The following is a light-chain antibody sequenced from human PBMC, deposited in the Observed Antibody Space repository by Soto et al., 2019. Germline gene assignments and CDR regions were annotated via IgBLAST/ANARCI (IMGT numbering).Light chain of an antibody. V-gene: IGLV2-14*01. Sequence: QSMLTQPASVSGSPGQSITISCTGTSSDVGGYNYVSWYQHHPGKAPKLMIYEVSNRPSGVSNRFSGSKSGNTASLTISGLQAEDEADYYCTSYTSSSTRVFGGGTKLTVL. J-gene: IGLJ3*02. CDR2: EVS. CDR3: TSYTSSSTRV. CDR1: SSDVGGYNY.